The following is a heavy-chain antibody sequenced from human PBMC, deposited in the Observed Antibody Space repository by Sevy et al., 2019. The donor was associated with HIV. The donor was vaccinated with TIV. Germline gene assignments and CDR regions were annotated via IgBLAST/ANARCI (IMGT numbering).Heavy chain of an antibody. J-gene: IGHJ3*02. CDR2: IIPIFGTP. V-gene: IGHV1-69*13. CDR1: GDTFSTYG. D-gene: IGHD7-27*01. Sequence: ASVKVSCKASGDTFSTYGLSWVRQAPGQGLEWMGGIIPIFGTPNYARKFQGRVTITADESASTAYMELSSLRSEETALYHCAREGGVATTGDHDAFDIWGHGTLVTVSS. CDR3: AREGGVATTGDHDAFDI.